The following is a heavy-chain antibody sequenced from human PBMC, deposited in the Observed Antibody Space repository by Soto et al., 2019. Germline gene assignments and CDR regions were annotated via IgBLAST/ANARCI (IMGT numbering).Heavy chain of an antibody. CDR1: GFTFSSYW. CDR3: ARNGYSSSWYFDY. V-gene: IGHV3-7*03. CDR2: IKQDGSEK. Sequence: GESLKISCAASGFTFSSYWMSWVRQAPGKGLEWVANIKQDGSEKYYVDSVKGRFTISRDNAKNSLYLQMNSLRAEDTAVYYCARNGYSSSWYFDYWGQGTLVTVSS. D-gene: IGHD6-13*01. J-gene: IGHJ4*02.